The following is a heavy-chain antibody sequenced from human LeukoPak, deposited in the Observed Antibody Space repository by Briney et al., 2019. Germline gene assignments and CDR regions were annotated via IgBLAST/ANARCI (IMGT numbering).Heavy chain of an antibody. Sequence: ASVKVSCKASEDTFSDYYIHWVQQAPGKGLEWMGRVDPENGETKYAEKFQGRVTITADTSTDTAYMELSSLISDDTAAYYCATVERGFSAYASFYFDYWGRGTLVTVSS. CDR2: VDPENGET. CDR3: ATVERGFSAYASFYFDY. CDR1: EDTFSDYY. D-gene: IGHD5-12*01. V-gene: IGHV1-69-2*01. J-gene: IGHJ4*02.